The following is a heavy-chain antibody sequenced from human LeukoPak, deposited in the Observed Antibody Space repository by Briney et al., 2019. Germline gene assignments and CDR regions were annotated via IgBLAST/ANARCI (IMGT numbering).Heavy chain of an antibody. CDR3: ARGHDSSGFFDY. D-gene: IGHD3-22*01. Sequence: ASVKVSCKASGYTFTSYYMHWVRQAPGQGPEWMGIINPSGGTRRYAQKFQDRATMTRDMSTSTVYLDLSSLSSEDTAVYYCARGHDSSGFFDYWDQGTLVTVSS. V-gene: IGHV1-46*01. J-gene: IGHJ4*02. CDR2: INPSGGTR. CDR1: GYTFTSYY.